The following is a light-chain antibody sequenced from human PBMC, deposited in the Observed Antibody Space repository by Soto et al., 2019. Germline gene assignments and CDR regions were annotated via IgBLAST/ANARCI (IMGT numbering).Light chain of an antibody. V-gene: IGKV1-9*01. Sequence: DIQLTQSPSFLSASVGDRVTITCRASQGISSYLAWYQQKPGKAPKLLIYAASTFQSGVPSRFSGSGFGTEFTLTISSLQPEDFATYYCQQLKNYPLTFGGGTKVEI. CDR2: AAS. CDR3: QQLKNYPLT. J-gene: IGKJ4*01. CDR1: QGISSY.